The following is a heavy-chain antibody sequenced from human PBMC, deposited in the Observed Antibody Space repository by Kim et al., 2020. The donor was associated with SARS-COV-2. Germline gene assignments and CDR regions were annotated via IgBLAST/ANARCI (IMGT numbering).Heavy chain of an antibody. J-gene: IGHJ6*02. CDR3: ARDSSSWGWIYYYYYGMDV. CDR1: GFTFSSYA. CDR2: ISYDGSNK. D-gene: IGHD6-13*01. Sequence: GGSLRLSCAASGFTFSSYAMHWVRQAPGKGLEWVAVISYDGSNKYYADSVKGRFTISRDNSKNTLYLQMNSLRAEDTAVYYCARDSSSWGWIYYYYYGMDVWGQGTTVTVSS. V-gene: IGHV3-30*04.